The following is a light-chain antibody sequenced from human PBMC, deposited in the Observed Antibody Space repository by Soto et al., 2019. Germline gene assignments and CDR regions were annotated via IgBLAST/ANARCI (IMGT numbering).Light chain of an antibody. CDR3: QAWDGSTVV. Sequence: SYELTQPPSVSVSPGQTASITCSGDKLGNKYACWYQQKPGQSPVLVIYQDIKRPSGIPERFSGSNSGNTATLTISGTQAMDEADYYCQAWDGSTVVFGGGTKLTVL. CDR1: KLGNKY. V-gene: IGLV3-1*01. CDR2: QDI. J-gene: IGLJ2*01.